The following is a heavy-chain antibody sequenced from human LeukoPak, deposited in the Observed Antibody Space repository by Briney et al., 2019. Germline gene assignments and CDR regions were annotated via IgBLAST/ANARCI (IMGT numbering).Heavy chain of an antibody. CDR2: INTNTGNP. CDR1: GYTFNRYG. V-gene: IGHV7-4-1*02. D-gene: IGHD3-22*01. J-gene: IGHJ4*02. CDR3: ARDSISGRYVHYDN. Sequence: GASVKVSCKASGYTFNRYGMNWVRQAPGQGLEWMGWINTNTGNPTYAQGFTGRFVFSLDTSVSTAYLQINSLKAEDTAVYYCARDSISGRYVHYDNWGQGTLVTVSS.